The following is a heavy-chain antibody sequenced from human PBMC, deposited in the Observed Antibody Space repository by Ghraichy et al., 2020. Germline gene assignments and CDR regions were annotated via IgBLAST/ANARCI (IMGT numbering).Heavy chain of an antibody. D-gene: IGHD3-3*01. J-gene: IGHJ6*02. V-gene: IGHV1-8*01. CDR2: MNPNSGNT. Sequence: ASVKVSCKASGYTFTSYDINWVRQATGQGLEWMGWMNPNSGNTGYAQKFQGRVTMTRNTSLSTAYMELSSLRSEDTAVYYCARGGPEIYDFWSGYYPFYYYYGMDVWGQGTTVTVSS. CDR1: GYTFTSYD. CDR3: ARGGPEIYDFWSGYYPFYYYYGMDV.